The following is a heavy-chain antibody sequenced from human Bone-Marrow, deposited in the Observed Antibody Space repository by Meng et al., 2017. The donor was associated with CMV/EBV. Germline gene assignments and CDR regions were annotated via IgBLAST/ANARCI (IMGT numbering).Heavy chain of an antibody. CDR3: YSNGYFDY. J-gene: IGHJ5*01. Sequence: SETLSLTCTVSGGSLSSSSYYWGWIRQPPGKGLEWIGSIYYSGSTYYNPSLKSRVTISVDTSKNQVSLKLSSVTAADTAGYYCYSNGYFDYWGQGTLVTVSS. CDR2: IYYSGST. CDR1: GGSLSSSSYY. V-gene: IGHV4-39*07. D-gene: IGHD3-22*01.